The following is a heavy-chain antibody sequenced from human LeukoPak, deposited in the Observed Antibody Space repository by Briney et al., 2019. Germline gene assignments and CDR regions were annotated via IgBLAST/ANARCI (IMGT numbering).Heavy chain of an antibody. D-gene: IGHD3-22*01. Sequence: ASVKVSCKASGYTFTGYYMHWMRQAPGQGLEWMGWINCKSGATSYAQKFRGRVTMTKDRPIRTAYMELSRLKSDDTAVYYCARQSLDYYETLDAFDIWGQGTVVTVSS. CDR3: ARQSLDYYETLDAFDI. CDR1: GYTFTGYY. J-gene: IGHJ3*02. V-gene: IGHV1-2*02. CDR2: INCKSGAT.